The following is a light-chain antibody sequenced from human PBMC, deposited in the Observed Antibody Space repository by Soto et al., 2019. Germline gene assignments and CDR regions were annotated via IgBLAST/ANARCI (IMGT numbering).Light chain of an antibody. Sequence: QSALTQPRSVSGSPGQSVTISCTGTSADIGGYDFVSWYQQDPGEAPKLMIYDVTKRPSGVPDRFSGSKSGNTASLTISGLQAEDEADYYCSSFAGSHVAFGGGTKVTVL. V-gene: IGLV2-11*01. CDR2: DVT. CDR1: SADIGGYDF. CDR3: SSFAGSHVA. J-gene: IGLJ2*01.